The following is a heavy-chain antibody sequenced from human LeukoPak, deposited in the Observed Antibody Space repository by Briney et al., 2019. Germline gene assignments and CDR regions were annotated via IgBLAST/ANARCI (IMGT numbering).Heavy chain of an antibody. CDR3: AKDRAYSSGWYLMGFDF. V-gene: IGHV3-23*01. J-gene: IGHJ4*02. CDR2: ISGSGGGT. Sequence: GGSLRLSCAASGFTFSTYAMSWVRQAPGKGLEWVSSISGSGGGTYYADSVKGRFTISRDNSKNTLYLQVNSLRAEDTAVYYCAKDRAYSSGWYLMGFDFWGEGTLLTVSS. CDR1: GFTFSTYA. D-gene: IGHD6-19*01.